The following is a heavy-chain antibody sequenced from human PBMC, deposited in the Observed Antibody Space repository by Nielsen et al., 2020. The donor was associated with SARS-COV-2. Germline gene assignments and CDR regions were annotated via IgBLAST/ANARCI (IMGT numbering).Heavy chain of an antibody. CDR3: AKDSGWIQQY. V-gene: IGHV3-23*01. J-gene: IGHJ4*02. D-gene: IGHD5-18*01. Sequence: GESLKISCAASGFTFSIYSMTWVRQTPGKGLEWVSAITGSGDTTYYADSVKGRFTISRDNSKNTLYLQMNSLRAEDTAVYYCAKDSGWIQQYWGQGTLVTVSS. CDR1: GFTFSIYS. CDR2: ITGSGDTT.